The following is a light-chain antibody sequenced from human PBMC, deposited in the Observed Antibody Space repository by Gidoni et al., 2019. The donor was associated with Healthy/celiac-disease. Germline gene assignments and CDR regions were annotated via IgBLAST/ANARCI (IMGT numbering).Light chain of an antibody. J-gene: IGKJ2*01. V-gene: IGKV1-39*01. Sequence: ASVGDRVTITCRASQSISSYLNWYQQKPGKAPKLLIYAASSLQSGVPSRFSGSGSGTDFTLTISSLQPEDFATYYCQQSYSTPLYTFGQGTKLEIK. CDR2: AAS. CDR1: QSISSY. CDR3: QQSYSTPLYT.